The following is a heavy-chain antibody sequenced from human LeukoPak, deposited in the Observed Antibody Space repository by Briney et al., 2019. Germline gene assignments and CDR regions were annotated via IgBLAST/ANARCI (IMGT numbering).Heavy chain of an antibody. J-gene: IGHJ4*02. Sequence: EGSLRFSCAASGFTLRNYWMSWVRQAPGKGLEWVANIKQDGSAEYYVDSVKGRFTISRDNAKNSLYLQMNSLRAEDTAVYYCATWDGNGYYFDYWGQGALVTVSS. D-gene: IGHD5-24*01. V-gene: IGHV3-7*01. CDR1: GFTLRNYW. CDR2: IKQDGSAE. CDR3: ATWDGNGYYFDY.